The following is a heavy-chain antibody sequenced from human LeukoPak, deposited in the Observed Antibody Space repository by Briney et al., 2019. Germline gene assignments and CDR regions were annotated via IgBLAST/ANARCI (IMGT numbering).Heavy chain of an antibody. CDR2: IKQDGSEK. D-gene: IGHD5-24*01. V-gene: IGHV3-7*05. J-gene: IGHJ5*02. CDR1: GFTFRNSW. CDR3: ARASDPWLQLT. Sequence: GGSLRLSCAAPGFTFRNSWMIWVRQAPGEGLEWVGNIKQDGSEKRYADSVRGRFSISRDNAQTSLYLQMNSLRAEDTAVYYCARASDPWLQLTWGQGTLVTVSS.